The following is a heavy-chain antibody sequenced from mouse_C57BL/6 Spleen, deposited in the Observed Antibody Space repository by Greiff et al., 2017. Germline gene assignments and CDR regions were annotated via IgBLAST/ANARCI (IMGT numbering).Heavy chain of an antibody. V-gene: IGHV1-55*01. CDR2: IYPGSGST. CDR1: GYTFTSYW. Sequence: QVQLQQPGAELVKPGASVKMSCKASGYTFTSYWITWVKQRPGQGLEWIGDIYPGSGSTNYNEKFKSKATLTVDTSSSTAYMQLSSLTSEDSAVYYCARGRGYDDGAWFAYWGQGTLVTVSA. J-gene: IGHJ3*01. CDR3: ARGRGYDDGAWFAY. D-gene: IGHD2-2*01.